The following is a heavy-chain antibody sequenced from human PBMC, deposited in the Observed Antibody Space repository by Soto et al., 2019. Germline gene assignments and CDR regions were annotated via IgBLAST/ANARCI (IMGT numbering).Heavy chain of an antibody. D-gene: IGHD2-21*02. CDR2: ISYDGSNK. Sequence: QVQLVESGGGVVQPGRSLRLSCAAAGFTFSSYAMHWVRQAPGKGLEWVAVISYDGSNKYYADSVKGRFTISRDNSKNTLDLQMNSLRAEDTAVYYCAREGSGTVVTPNLDYWGQGTLVTVAS. V-gene: IGHV3-30-3*01. CDR1: GFTFSSYA. J-gene: IGHJ4*02. CDR3: AREGSGTVVTPNLDY.